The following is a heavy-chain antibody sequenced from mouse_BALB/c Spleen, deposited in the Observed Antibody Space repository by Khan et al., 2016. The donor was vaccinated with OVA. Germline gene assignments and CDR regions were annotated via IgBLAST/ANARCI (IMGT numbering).Heavy chain of an antibody. D-gene: IGHD2-10*01. CDR3: AKSYYAHYYAMDY. CDR1: GFSLTDYG. J-gene: IGHJ4*01. V-gene: IGHV2-6-5*01. CDR2: IWGGGST. Sequence: QVQLKQSGPGLVAPSQSLSITCTVSGFSLTDYGVSWIRQPPGKGLEWLGVIWGGGSTYYNSALKSRLSISTDNSKSQVFLKMNSLQTDDTAMYYCAKSYYAHYYAMDYWGQETSVTVSS.